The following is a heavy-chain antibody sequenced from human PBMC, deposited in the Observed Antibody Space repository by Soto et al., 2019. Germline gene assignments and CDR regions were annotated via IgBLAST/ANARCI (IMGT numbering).Heavy chain of an antibody. CDR2: IYYTGST. J-gene: IGHJ4*02. CDR1: GYSISSGYY. D-gene: IGHD6-6*01. CDR3: AREFSNSPEAFDS. V-gene: IGHV4-61*01. Sequence: SETLSLTCTVSGYSISSGYYWSWIRQTPGRGLEWIGYIYYTGSTSYNPSLKSRVTISIDTSRNQFSLKLSSVTAADTAVYYCAREFSNSPEAFDSWGQGSLVTVSS.